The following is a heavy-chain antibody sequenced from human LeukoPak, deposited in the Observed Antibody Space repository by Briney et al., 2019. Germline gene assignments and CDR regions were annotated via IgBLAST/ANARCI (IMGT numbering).Heavy chain of an antibody. V-gene: IGHV4-4*02. CDR2: FNLQGST. J-gene: IGHJ4*02. CDR3: AREGGPYRPLDY. CDR1: GGSITNTNY. Sequence: SGTLSLTCGVSGGSITNTNYWTWVRPPPGKGREWIGEFNLQGSTNYNPSLMGRVAISVDTSENHISLQLTSVTAADTAVYYCAREGGPYRPLDYSGQGTLVTVSS.